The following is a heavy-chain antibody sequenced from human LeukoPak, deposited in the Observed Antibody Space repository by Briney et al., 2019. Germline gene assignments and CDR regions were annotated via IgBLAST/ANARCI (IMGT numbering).Heavy chain of an antibody. D-gene: IGHD1-1*01. J-gene: IGHJ4*02. CDR2: IYYSGST. CDR1: GGSTSSSSYY. Sequence: PSETLSLTCTVSGGSTSSSSYYWGWIRQPPGKGLEWIGSIYYSGSTYYNPSLKSRVTISVDTSKNQFSLKLSSVTAADTAVYYCARDSRNGDYYDYWGQGTLVTVSS. CDR3: ARDSRNGDYYDY. V-gene: IGHV4-39*07.